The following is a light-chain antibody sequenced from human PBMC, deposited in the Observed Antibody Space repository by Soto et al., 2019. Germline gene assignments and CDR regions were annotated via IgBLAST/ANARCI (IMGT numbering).Light chain of an antibody. J-gene: IGKJ2*01. CDR2: DAS. CDR1: QSISSH. V-gene: IGKV1-5*01. Sequence: DIQMTQSPSTLSASVGDRVTITCRASQSISSHLAWYQQKPGKAPEVLIYDASTLESGVSSRFSGSRSGTKFTLIISNLQPDDFATYFCQQYSSNFYTFGQGTKVDIK. CDR3: QQYSSNFYT.